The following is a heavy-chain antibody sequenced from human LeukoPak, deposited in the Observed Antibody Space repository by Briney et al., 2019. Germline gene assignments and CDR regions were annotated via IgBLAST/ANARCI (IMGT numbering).Heavy chain of an antibody. CDR2: MNPNSGNT. Sequence: ASVKVSCKASGYTFTSYDINWVRQATGQGLEWMGWMNPNSGNTGYAQKFQGRVTITRNTSISTAYMELSSLRSEDTAVYYCARVGREITIFGVVMAIDYWGQGTLVTVSS. D-gene: IGHD3-3*01. J-gene: IGHJ4*02. CDR3: ARVGREITIFGVVMAIDY. CDR1: GYTFTSYD. V-gene: IGHV1-8*03.